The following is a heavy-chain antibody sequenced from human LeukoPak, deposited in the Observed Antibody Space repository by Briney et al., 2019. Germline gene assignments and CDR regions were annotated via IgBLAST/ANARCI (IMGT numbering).Heavy chain of an antibody. CDR2: IYHSGST. D-gene: IGHD2-21*01. Sequence: PSETLSLTCTVSGYSISSGYYWGWIRQPPGKGLEWIGSIYHSGSTYYNPSLKSRVTISVDTSKNQFSLKLSSVTAADTAVYYCARAHSLTPFDYWGQGTLVTVSS. J-gene: IGHJ4*02. CDR3: ARAHSLTPFDY. CDR1: GYSISSGYY. V-gene: IGHV4-38-2*02.